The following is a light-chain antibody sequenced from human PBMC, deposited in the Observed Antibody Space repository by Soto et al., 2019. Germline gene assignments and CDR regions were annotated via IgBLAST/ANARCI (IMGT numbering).Light chain of an antibody. CDR2: DAC. V-gene: IGKV3-11*01. Sequence: EIVLTQSPATLSLSPGERATLSCRASQSFRSYLAWYQQKPGQAPRLLIYDACNRATGTPARFSGSGSGTDFTLTISSPEPEDFAVYYCQQYAKSPLTFGGGTKLEIK. J-gene: IGKJ4*01. CDR3: QQYAKSPLT. CDR1: QSFRSY.